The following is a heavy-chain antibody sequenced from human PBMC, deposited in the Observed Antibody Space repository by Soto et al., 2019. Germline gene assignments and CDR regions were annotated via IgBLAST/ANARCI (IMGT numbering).Heavy chain of an antibody. CDR3: ARGGYFDSSGYLGY. CDR2: INPGNGKT. Sequence: QVQLVQSGAEVKKPGASVRVSCKASGYTFTSYGMNWVRQAPGRRLEWMGWINPGNGKTKYSQKVQGRLIITRDTSASTAYMQLSGLTSEDTAIYYCARGGYFDSSGYLGYWGQGTLVTVSS. J-gene: IGHJ4*02. V-gene: IGHV1-3*01. CDR1: GYTFTSYG. D-gene: IGHD3-22*01.